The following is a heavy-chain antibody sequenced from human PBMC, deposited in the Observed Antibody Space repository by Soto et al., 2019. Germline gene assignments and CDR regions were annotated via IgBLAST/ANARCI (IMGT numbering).Heavy chain of an antibody. CDR2: IKQDGSEK. D-gene: IGHD4-17*01. V-gene: IGHV3-7*03. CDR3: ARRMTAVTIIDF. CDR1: GFTFSNYW. Sequence: GALRLSCVASGFTFSNYWMTWVRQAPGKGLQWVANIKQDGSEKLYVDSVKGRFTVSRDNAENSLHLHMNSLRAEDTAVYYCARRMTAVTIIDFWGRGTLVTVSS. J-gene: IGHJ4*02.